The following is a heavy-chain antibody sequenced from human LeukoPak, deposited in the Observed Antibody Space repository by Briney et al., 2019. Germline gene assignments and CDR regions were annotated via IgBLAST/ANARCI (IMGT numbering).Heavy chain of an antibody. J-gene: IGHJ4*02. CDR1: GGSFSGYY. Sequence: PSETLSLTCAVYGGSFSGYYWSWIRQPPGKGLEWIGEINHSGSTNYNPSLKSRVTISVGTSKNQFSLKLSSVTAADTAVYYCARSYDILTGKYYFDYWGQGTLVTVSS. V-gene: IGHV4-34*01. D-gene: IGHD3-9*01. CDR2: INHSGST. CDR3: ARSYDILTGKYYFDY.